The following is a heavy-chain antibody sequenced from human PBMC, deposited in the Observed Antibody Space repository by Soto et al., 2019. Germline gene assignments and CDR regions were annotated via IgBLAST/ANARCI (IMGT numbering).Heavy chain of an antibody. D-gene: IGHD5-12*01. CDR2: ISGSGGST. J-gene: IGHJ3*02. CDR1: GFTFSRYA. CDR3: AKDQGGYSGYDPDAFDI. V-gene: IGHV3-23*01. Sequence: GGSLRLSCAASGFTFSRYAMSWVRQAPGKGLEWVSAISGSGGSTYYADSVKGRFTISRDNSKNTLYLQMNSLRAEDTAVYYCAKDQGGYSGYDPDAFDIWGQGTMVTVSS.